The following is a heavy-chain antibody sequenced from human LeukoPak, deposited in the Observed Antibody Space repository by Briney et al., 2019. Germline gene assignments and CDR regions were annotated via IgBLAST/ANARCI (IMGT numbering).Heavy chain of an antibody. J-gene: IGHJ5*02. V-gene: IGHV1-18*01. Sequence: ASVKVSCKASGYTFTSYGISWVRQAPGQGLEWMGWISAYNGNTNYAQKLQGRVTITTDTSTSTAYMELRSLRSDDTAVYYCAREAPGRQQLVVSRWFDPWGQGTLVTVSS. CDR3: AREAPGRQQLVVSRWFDP. D-gene: IGHD6-13*01. CDR2: ISAYNGNT. CDR1: GYTFTSYG.